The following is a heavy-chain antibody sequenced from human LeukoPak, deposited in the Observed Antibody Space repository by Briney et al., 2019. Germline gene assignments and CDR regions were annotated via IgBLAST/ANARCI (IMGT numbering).Heavy chain of an antibody. D-gene: IGHD6-19*01. J-gene: IGHJ4*02. Sequence: SETLSLTCTISGGSIDSYYWSWIRQPPGKGLEWIGYIYYSGSTNYNPSLKSRVTISVDTSKNQFSLMLSSVTAADTAVYYCARGPNTDSSGWYHFDYWGQGTLVTVSS. V-gene: IGHV4-59*01. CDR2: IYYSGST. CDR1: GGSIDSYY. CDR3: ARGPNTDSSGWYHFDY.